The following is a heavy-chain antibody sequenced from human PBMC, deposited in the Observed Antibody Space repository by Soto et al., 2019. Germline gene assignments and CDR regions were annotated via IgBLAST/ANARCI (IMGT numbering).Heavy chain of an antibody. CDR1: RLTFSNYG. CDR2: IWYDGVTK. D-gene: IGHD3-10*01. CDR3: ATVDNYYGSAF. J-gene: IGHJ4*02. V-gene: IGHV3-33*01. Sequence: QEQLVESGGGVVQPGTSMRLSCAASRLTFSNYGMHWVRQAPGKGLEWVAVIWYDGVTKFYADSVQGRFSISRDNSKNTLYLQMNSLRAEDTAVYFCATVDNYYGSAFWGQGTLVTVSP.